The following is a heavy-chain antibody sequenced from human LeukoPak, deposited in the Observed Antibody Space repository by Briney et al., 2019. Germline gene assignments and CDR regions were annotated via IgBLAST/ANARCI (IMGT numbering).Heavy chain of an antibody. CDR2: ISSSGGST. V-gene: IGHV3-23*01. Sequence: PGGSLRLSCAASGFTFSSYAMSWVRQAPGKGLEWVSAISSSGGSTYYADSVKGRFTISRDNSKNTLYLQMNSLRAEDTAVYYCASVYDSSGYYFDYWGQGTLDTVSS. CDR3: ASVYDSSGYYFDY. D-gene: IGHD3-22*01. CDR1: GFTFSSYA. J-gene: IGHJ4*02.